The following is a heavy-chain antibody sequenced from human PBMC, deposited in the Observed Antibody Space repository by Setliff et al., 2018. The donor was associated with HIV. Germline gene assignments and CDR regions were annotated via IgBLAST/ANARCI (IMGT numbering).Heavy chain of an antibody. CDR1: GYTFTSYW. J-gene: IGHJ5*02. CDR2: IYPDDSDT. V-gene: IGHV5-51*01. D-gene: IGHD1-26*01. CDR3: ARQASYVLDP. Sequence: GESLKISCQTSGYTFTSYWIAWVRQMPGKGLECIGVIYPDDSDTKYSPSFRGQVTISADKSINATYLQWHNLRASDTAMYYCARQASYVLDPWGQGTLVTVSS.